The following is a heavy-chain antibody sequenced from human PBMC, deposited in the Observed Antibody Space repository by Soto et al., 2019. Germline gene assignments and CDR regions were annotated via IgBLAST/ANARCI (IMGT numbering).Heavy chain of an antibody. Sequence: SETLSLTCTVSGGSISSYYWSWMRQPPGKGLEWIGYIYYSGSTNYNPSLRSRVTISVDTSKNQFSVKLTSVTAADTAVYYCARGVGYTYGNYFDYWGQGTLVTVSS. CDR3: ARGVGYTYGNYFDY. D-gene: IGHD5-18*01. V-gene: IGHV4-59*01. CDR1: GGSISSYY. CDR2: IYYSGST. J-gene: IGHJ4*02.